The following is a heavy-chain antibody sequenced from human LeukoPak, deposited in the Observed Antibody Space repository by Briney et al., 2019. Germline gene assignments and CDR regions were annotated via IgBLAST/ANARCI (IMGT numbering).Heavy chain of an antibody. J-gene: IGHJ3*02. CDR3: AKDGTYAFRAFDI. CDR2: ISGSGDRS. CDR1: GFSLSSYA. D-gene: IGHD1-26*01. Sequence: GGSLRLSCAASGFSLSSYAMSWVRQAPGKGLEWVSVISGSGDRSYYTDSVKGRFTISRDNSKNTLYLQMNSLRAEDTAVYYCAKDGTYAFRAFDIWGQGTMVSVSS. V-gene: IGHV3-23*01.